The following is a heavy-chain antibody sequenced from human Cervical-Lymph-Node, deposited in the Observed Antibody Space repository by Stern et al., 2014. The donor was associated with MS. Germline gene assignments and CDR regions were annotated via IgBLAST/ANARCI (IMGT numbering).Heavy chain of an antibody. V-gene: IGHV3-9*01. Sequence: EVQLEESGGGLVQPGRSLRLSCAASGFAFDDYGMDWVRQSPGKGLEWVSSIGWNSASIGYADSVKGRFTISRDNAKNSVYLQMNSLRAEDTALYYCARSFTVAGDQFDFWGQGTLVTVSS. CDR1: GFAFDDYG. D-gene: IGHD6-19*01. J-gene: IGHJ4*02. CDR3: ARSFTVAGDQFDF. CDR2: IGWNSASI.